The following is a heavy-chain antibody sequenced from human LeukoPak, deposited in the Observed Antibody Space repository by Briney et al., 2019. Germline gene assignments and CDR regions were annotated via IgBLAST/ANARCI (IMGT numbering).Heavy chain of an antibody. D-gene: IGHD3-22*01. J-gene: IGHJ4*02. CDR1: GFTFSSYA. CDR3: AKGRNYYDSSGLDY. V-gene: IGHV3-23*01. CDR2: ISGSGGST. Sequence: GGSLRPSCAASGFTFSSYAMSWVRQAPGKGLEWVSAISGSGGSTYYADSVKGRFTISRDNSKNTLYLQMNSLRAEDTAVYYCAKGRNYYDSSGLDYWGQGTLVTVSS.